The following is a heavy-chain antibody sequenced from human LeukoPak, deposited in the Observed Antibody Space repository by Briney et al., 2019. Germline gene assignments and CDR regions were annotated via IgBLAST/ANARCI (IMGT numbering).Heavy chain of an antibody. J-gene: IGHJ3*02. CDR2: IIPIFGTA. Sequence: GASVTVSCKASGGTFSSYAISWVRQAPGQGLEWMGGIIPIFGTANYAQKFQGRVTITRDTSASTAYMELSSLRSEDTAVYYCARKQTVGATHAFDIWGQGTMVIVSS. V-gene: IGHV1-69*05. CDR3: ARKQTVGATHAFDI. D-gene: IGHD1-26*01. CDR1: GGTFSSYA.